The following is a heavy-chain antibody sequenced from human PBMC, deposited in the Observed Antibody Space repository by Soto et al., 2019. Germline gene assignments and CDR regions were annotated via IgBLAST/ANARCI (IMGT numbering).Heavy chain of an antibody. CDR3: ARTTADYYDSSGYYYDLDY. D-gene: IGHD3-22*01. V-gene: IGHV4-31*03. CDR2: IYYSGST. CDR1: GGSISSGGYY. J-gene: IGHJ4*02. Sequence: QVQLQESGPGLVKPSQTLSLTCTVSGGSISSGGYYWSWIRQHPGKGLEWIGYIYYSGSTYYNPSLKSRVTISVDTSKNHFSLKLSSVTAADTAVYYCARTTADYYDSSGYYYDLDYWGQGTLVTVSS.